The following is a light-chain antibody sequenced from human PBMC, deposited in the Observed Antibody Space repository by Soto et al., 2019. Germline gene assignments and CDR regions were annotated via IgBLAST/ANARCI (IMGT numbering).Light chain of an antibody. CDR3: QQYNNWPPGT. V-gene: IGKV3-15*01. CDR2: GAS. J-gene: IGKJ1*01. Sequence: EIVMTQSPATLSVSPGERATLSCRASQSVSSNLAWYQQNPGQAPRVLIYGASTRATGIPARFSGSGSGTEFTLTISSLQSEDFAVYYCQQYNNWPPGTFGQGTKVEIK. CDR1: QSVSSN.